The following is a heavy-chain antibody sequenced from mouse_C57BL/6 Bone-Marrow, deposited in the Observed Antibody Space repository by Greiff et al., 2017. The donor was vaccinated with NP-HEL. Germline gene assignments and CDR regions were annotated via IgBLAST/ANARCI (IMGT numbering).Heavy chain of an antibody. J-gene: IGHJ2*01. CDR1: GYTFTDYY. V-gene: IGHV1-26*01. CDR3: DRNYGNPLNY. D-gene: IGHD2-1*01. CDR2: INPNNGGT. Sequence: EVQLQQSGPELVKPGASVKISCKASGYTFTDYYMNWVKQSHGKSLEWVGDINPNNGGTSYNQKVKGKATLTVDNSSSTAYMELRRLTSEDSAVYYCDRNYGNPLNYWGQGTTLTVSS.